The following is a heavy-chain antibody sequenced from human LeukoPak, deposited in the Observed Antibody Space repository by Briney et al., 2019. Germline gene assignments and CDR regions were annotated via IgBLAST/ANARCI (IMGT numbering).Heavy chain of an antibody. V-gene: IGHV1-58*01. CDR3: AAGDFWSGYYTVNWFDP. Sequence: SVKVSCKASGFTFTSSAVQWVRQARGQRLEWIGWIVVGSGNTNYAQKFQERVTITRDMSTSTAYMELSGLRSEDTAVYYCAAGDFWSGYYTVNWFDPWGQGTLVTVSS. J-gene: IGHJ5*02. CDR1: GFTFTSSA. D-gene: IGHD3-3*01. CDR2: IVVGSGNT.